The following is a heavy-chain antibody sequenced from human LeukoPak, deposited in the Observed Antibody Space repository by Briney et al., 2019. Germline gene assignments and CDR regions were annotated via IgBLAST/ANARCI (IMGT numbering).Heavy chain of an antibody. Sequence: KASETLSLTCTVSGYSITSGYYWGWIRQPPGKGLEWVGSIHYSGSTYYNPSLKSRVTISVDTSKNQFSLKLSSVTAADTAVYYCARMATGKTYFYDSRGHWNFQLWGQGTLVTVSS. CDR1: GYSITSGYY. CDR2: IHYSGST. V-gene: IGHV4-38-2*02. CDR3: ARMATGKTYFYDSRGHWNFQL. D-gene: IGHD3-22*01. J-gene: IGHJ1*01.